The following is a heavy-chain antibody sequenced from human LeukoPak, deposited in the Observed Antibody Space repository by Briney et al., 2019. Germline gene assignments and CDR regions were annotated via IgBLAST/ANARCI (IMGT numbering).Heavy chain of an antibody. CDR2: IYYSGST. V-gene: IGHV4-59*08. CDR3: ARHRRYSYGYGFDY. D-gene: IGHD5-18*01. J-gene: IGHJ4*02. Sequence: PSETLSPTCTVSGGSIGSYYWSWIRQPPGKGLEWIGYIYYSGSTNYNPSLKSRVTISVDTSKNQFSLKLTSMTAADTAVYYCARHRRYSYGYGFDYWGQGTLVTVSS. CDR1: GGSIGSYY.